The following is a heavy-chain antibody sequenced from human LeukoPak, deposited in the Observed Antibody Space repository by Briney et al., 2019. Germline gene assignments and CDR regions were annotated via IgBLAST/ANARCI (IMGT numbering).Heavy chain of an antibody. Sequence: SETLSLTCAVYGGSFSGYYWSWIRQPPGKGLEWIGEINHSGSTNYNPSLKSRVTISVDTSKNQFSLKLSSVTAADTAVYYCARAGQQLTSSRSNWFDPWGQGTLVTVSP. CDR2: INHSGST. V-gene: IGHV4-34*01. D-gene: IGHD6-13*01. J-gene: IGHJ5*02. CDR1: GGSFSGYY. CDR3: ARAGQQLTSSRSNWFDP.